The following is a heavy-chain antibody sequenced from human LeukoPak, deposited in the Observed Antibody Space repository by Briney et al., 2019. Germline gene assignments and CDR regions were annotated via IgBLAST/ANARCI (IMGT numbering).Heavy chain of an antibody. CDR1: GYTFTGYY. D-gene: IGHD1-14*01. Sequence: ASVKVSCKASGYTFTGYYMHWVRQAPGQGPEWMGWINPNSGGTNYAQKFQGRVTMTRDTSISTAYMELSRLRPDDTAVYYCAREIDRIPNWFDPWGQGTLVTVSS. V-gene: IGHV1-2*02. CDR2: INPNSGGT. J-gene: IGHJ5*02. CDR3: AREIDRIPNWFDP.